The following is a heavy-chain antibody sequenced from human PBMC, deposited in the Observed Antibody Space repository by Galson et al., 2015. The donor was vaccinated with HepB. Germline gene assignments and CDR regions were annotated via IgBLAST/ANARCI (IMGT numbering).Heavy chain of an antibody. D-gene: IGHD5-12*01. CDR3: ARNSGYDFGWLAHFDY. J-gene: IGHJ4*02. Sequence: LRLSCAAPGFTFSSYGMHWVRQAPGKGLEWVAVISYDGSNKYYADSVKGRSTISRDNSKNTLYLQMNSLRSEDTAVYYCARNSGYDFGWLAHFDYWGQGTLVTVSS. CDR2: ISYDGSNK. CDR1: GFTFSSYG. V-gene: IGHV3-30*03.